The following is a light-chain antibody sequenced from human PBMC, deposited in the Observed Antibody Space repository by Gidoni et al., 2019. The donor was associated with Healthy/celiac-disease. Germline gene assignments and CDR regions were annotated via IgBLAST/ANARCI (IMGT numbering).Light chain of an antibody. V-gene: IGLV2-8*01. J-gene: IGLJ3*02. Sequence: HARFSGSKSGNTASLTVSGLQDEDEADYYCSSYASSNNKVFGGGTKLTVL. CDR3: SSYASSNNKV.